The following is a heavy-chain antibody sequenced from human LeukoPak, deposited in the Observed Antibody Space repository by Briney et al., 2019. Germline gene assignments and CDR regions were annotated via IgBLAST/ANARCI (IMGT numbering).Heavy chain of an antibody. V-gene: IGHV4-34*01. J-gene: IGHJ5*02. CDR3: ASRYGSGSYEAPVQYNWFDP. CDR1: GGSFSGYY. Sequence: PWETLSLTCGVYGGSFSGYYWSWVRQPPGKGLEWVGEINHSGSTNYNPSLKSRVTISVDTSKNQFSLKLSSVTAAETAVYYCASRYGSGSYEAPVQYNWFDPCGQGALVTVSS. CDR2: INHSGST. D-gene: IGHD3-10*01.